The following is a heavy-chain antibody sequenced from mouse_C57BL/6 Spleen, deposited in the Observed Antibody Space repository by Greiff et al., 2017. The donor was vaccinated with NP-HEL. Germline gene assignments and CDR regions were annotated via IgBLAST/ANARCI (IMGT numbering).Heavy chain of an antibody. CDR1: GYAFTNYL. CDR3: ARPSITTVVAMDY. J-gene: IGHJ4*01. V-gene: IGHV1-54*01. D-gene: IGHD1-1*01. CDR2: INPGSGGT. Sequence: QVQLQQSGAELVRPGTSVKVSCKASGYAFTNYLIEWVKQRPGQGLEWIGVINPGSGGTNYNEKFKGKATLTADKSSSTAYMQLSSLTSEDSAVYFCARPSITTVVAMDYWGQGTSVTVSS.